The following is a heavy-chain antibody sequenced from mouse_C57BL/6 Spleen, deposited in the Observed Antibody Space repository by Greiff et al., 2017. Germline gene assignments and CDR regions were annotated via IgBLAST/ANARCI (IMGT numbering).Heavy chain of an antibody. CDR1: GYSITSGYY. CDR3: AREDYEEDY. Sequence: DVQLQESGPGLVKPSQSLSLTCSVTGYSITSGYYWNWIRQFPGNKLEWMGYISYDGSNNYNPSLKNRISLTRDTSKNQFFLKLNSVTTEDTATYYCAREDYEEDYWGQGTTLTVSS. V-gene: IGHV3-6*01. D-gene: IGHD2-3*01. J-gene: IGHJ2*01. CDR2: ISYDGSN.